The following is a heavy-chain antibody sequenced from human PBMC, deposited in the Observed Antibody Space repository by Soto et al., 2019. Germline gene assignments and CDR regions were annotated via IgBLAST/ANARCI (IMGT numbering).Heavy chain of an antibody. Sequence: SETLSLTCAVSGYSISSGYYWGWIRQPPGKGLEWIGSIYHSGSTYYNPSLKSRVTISVDTSKNQFSLKLSSVTAADTAVYYCARTKCSGGSCYSWSLDYWGQGTPVTVSS. CDR2: IYHSGST. D-gene: IGHD2-15*01. CDR1: GYSISSGYY. CDR3: ARTKCSGGSCYSWSLDY. V-gene: IGHV4-38-2*01. J-gene: IGHJ4*02.